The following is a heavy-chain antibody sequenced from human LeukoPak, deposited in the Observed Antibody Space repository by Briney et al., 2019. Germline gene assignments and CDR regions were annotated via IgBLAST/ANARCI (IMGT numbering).Heavy chain of an antibody. CDR3: ARSDFGVVINYYYYYMDV. J-gene: IGHJ6*03. CDR1: GGSFSGYY. Sequence: SETLSLTXAVYGGSFSGYYWSWIRQPPGKGLEWIGEINHSGSTNYNPSLKSRVTISVGTSKNQFSLKLSSVTAADTAVYYCARSDFGVVINYYYYYMDVWGKGNTVTVSS. V-gene: IGHV4-34*01. D-gene: IGHD3-3*01. CDR2: INHSGST.